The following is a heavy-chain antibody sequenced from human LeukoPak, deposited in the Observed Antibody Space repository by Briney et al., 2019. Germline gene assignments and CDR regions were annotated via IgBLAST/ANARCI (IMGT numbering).Heavy chain of an antibody. D-gene: IGHD4-23*01. J-gene: IGHJ4*02. CDR3: AREGGNYSYLLDS. V-gene: IGHV3-30-3*01. Sequence: GGSLRLSCTASGFTFSTYAMHWVRQAPGKGLEWVSGISYDGSGKYYIASVQGRFTISRDNSKNTLYLQMNSLRTEDTALYYCAREGGNYSYLLDSWGQGTLVTVSS. CDR1: GFTFSTYA. CDR2: ISYDGSGK.